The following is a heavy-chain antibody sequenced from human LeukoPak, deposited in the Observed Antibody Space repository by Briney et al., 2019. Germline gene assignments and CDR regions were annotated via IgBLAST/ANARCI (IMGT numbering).Heavy chain of an antibody. CDR3: ARGVLAAWAVAGRAVDY. D-gene: IGHD6-19*01. CDR2: IYYSGST. V-gene: IGHV4-39*01. J-gene: IGHJ4*02. Sequence: PSETLSLTCTVSGGSISSSSYYWGWIRQPPGKGLEWIGSIYYSGSTYYNPPLKSRVTISVDTSKNQFSLKLSSVTAADTAVYYCARGVLAAWAVAGRAVDYWGQGTLVTVSS. CDR1: GGSISSSSYY.